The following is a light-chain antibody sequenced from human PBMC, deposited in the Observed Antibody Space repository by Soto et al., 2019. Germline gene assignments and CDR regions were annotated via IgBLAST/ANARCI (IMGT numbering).Light chain of an antibody. V-gene: IGLV2-14*03. Sequence: QSVLTQPASVSGSPGQSITISCTGTSSDVGGYNYVSWYQQHPGKAPKLMIYDVSNRPSGVSNRFSGSKSGNTASLTISGLQAEDEADYYCCSYTSSSTPVVFGGGTKVTV. J-gene: IGLJ2*01. CDR2: DVS. CDR3: CSYTSSSTPVV. CDR1: SSDVGGYNY.